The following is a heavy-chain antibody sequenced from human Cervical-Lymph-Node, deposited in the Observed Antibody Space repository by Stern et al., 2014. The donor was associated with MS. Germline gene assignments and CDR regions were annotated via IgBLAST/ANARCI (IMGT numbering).Heavy chain of an antibody. CDR3: ARDTSSPERSDW. Sequence: EVHLVESGGGVIQPGGSLRLSCTASGFTVSRDYMTWVRQAPGKGLEWVELITNDGSTFYTDSVKCRFTISRDDSKNTVYLHMTSLRAEDTAMYYCARDTSSPERSDWWGQGTLVTVSS. CDR2: ITNDGST. D-gene: IGHD1-1*01. CDR1: GFTVSRDY. J-gene: IGHJ4*02. V-gene: IGHV3-53*01.